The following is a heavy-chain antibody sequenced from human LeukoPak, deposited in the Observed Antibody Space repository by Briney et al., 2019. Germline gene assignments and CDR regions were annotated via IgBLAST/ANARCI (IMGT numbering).Heavy chain of an antibody. CDR3: ARGGTMGNANWFDP. CDR2: IYTSGST. CDR1: GGSISSHY. V-gene: IGHV4-4*07. D-gene: IGHD3-16*01. J-gene: IGHJ5*02. Sequence: SETLSLTCTVSGGSISSHYWSWIRQPAGKGLEWIGRIYTSGSTNYNPSLKSRVTISVDTSKNQFSLKLSSVTAADTAMYYCARGGTMGNANWFDPWGQGTLVTVSS.